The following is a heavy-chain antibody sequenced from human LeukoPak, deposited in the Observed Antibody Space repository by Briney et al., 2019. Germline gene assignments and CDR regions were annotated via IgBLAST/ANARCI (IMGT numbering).Heavy chain of an antibody. V-gene: IGHV7-4-1*02. CDR1: GYTFTSYA. D-gene: IGHD3-22*01. CDR3: ARRASRYYYDSTGDFDY. CDR2: INTNTGNP. J-gene: IGHJ4*02. Sequence: ASVKVSCKASGYTFTSYAMNWVRQAPGRGLEWMGWINTNTGNPTYAQGFTGRFVFSLDTSVSTAYLQISSLKAEDTAVYYCARRASRYYYDSTGDFDYWGQGTLVTVSS.